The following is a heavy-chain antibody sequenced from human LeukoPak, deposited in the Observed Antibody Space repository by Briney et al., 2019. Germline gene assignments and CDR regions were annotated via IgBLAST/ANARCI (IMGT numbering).Heavy chain of an antibody. CDR2: IYSGGST. J-gene: IGHJ5*02. V-gene: IGHV3-53*01. CDR3: ARRSSSWYGDNWFDP. Sequence: PGGSLRLSCAASGFTVSSNYMSWVRQAPGKGLEWVSVIYSGGSTYYADSVKGRFTISRDNSKNTLYLQMNSLRAEDTAVYYCARRSSSWYGDNWFDPWGQGTLVTVSS. CDR1: GFTVSSNY. D-gene: IGHD6-13*01.